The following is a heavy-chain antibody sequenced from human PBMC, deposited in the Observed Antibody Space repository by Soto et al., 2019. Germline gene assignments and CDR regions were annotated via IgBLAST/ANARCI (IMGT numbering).Heavy chain of an antibody. CDR3: ASPGVRAYYYDSSGYYSFDY. CDR1: GGSFSGYY. D-gene: IGHD3-22*01. J-gene: IGHJ4*02. CDR2: INHSGST. V-gene: IGHV4-34*01. Sequence: SETLSLSCAVYGGSFSGYYWSWIRQPPGKGLEWIGEINHSGSTNYNPSLKSRVTISVDTSKNQFSLKLSSVTAADTAVYYCASPGVRAYYYDSSGYYSFDYWGQGTLVTVSS.